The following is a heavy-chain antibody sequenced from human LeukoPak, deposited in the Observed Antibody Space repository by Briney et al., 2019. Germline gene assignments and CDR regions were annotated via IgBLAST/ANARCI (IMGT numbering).Heavy chain of an antibody. Sequence: ASVKVSCKASGYTFTSYYMHWVRQAPGQGLEWMGIINPSGGSTGYAQKFQGRVTMTRDTSTSTVYMELSSLRSEDTAVYYCARAQAKYDAFDIWGQGTMVTVSS. J-gene: IGHJ3*02. CDR1: GYTFTSYY. CDR2: INPSGGST. CDR3: ARAQAKYDAFDI. V-gene: IGHV1-46*01.